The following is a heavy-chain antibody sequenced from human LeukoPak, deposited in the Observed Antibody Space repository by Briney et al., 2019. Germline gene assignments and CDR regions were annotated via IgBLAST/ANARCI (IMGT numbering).Heavy chain of an antibody. J-gene: IGHJ4*02. D-gene: IGHD3-10*01. Sequence: LSLTCSVSGDSISNYYWNWIRQSPGKGLEWVSYVSSSSTTIYYADSVKGRFAISRDNAKSSLFLQMNSLRAEDTAVYYCAAGVFDYWGQGTLVTVSS. V-gene: IGHV3-11*04. CDR3: AAGVFDY. CDR2: VSSSSTTI. CDR1: GDSISNYY.